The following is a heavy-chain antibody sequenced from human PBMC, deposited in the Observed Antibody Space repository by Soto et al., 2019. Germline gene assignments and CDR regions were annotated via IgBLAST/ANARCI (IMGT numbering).Heavy chain of an antibody. V-gene: IGHV4-59*08. CDR1: GGSISSYY. D-gene: IGHD6-19*01. J-gene: IGHJ4*02. Sequence: SETLSLTCTVSGGSISSYYWSWIRQPPGKGLEWIGYIYYSGSTNYNPSLKSRVTISVDTSKNRFSLKLSSVTAADTAVYYCARHQGIAVSRYYFDYWGQGTLVTVS. CDR2: IYYSGST. CDR3: ARHQGIAVSRYYFDY.